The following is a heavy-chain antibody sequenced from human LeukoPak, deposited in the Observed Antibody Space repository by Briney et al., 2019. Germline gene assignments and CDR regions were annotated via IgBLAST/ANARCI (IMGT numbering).Heavy chain of an antibody. D-gene: IGHD3-3*01. Sequence: SETLSLTCTVSGGSISSHYWSWIRQPPGKGLEWIGYIYYSGGTNYNPSLKSRVTISVDTSKNQFSLKLSSVTAADTAVYYCARAGRTYYDFWSGPNWFDPWGQGTLVTVSS. CDR2: IYYSGGT. CDR1: GGSISSHY. J-gene: IGHJ5*02. V-gene: IGHV4-59*11. CDR3: ARAGRTYYDFWSGPNWFDP.